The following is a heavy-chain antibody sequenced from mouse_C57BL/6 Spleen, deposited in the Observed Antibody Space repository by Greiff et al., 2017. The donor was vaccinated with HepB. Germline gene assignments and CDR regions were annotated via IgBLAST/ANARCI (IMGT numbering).Heavy chain of an antibody. D-gene: IGHD1-1*01. J-gene: IGHJ4*01. V-gene: IGHV5-4*01. CDR2: ISDGGSYT. CDR1: GFTFSSYA. Sequence: EVKVVESGGGLVKPGGSLKLSCAASGFTFSSYAMSWVRQTPEKRLEWVATISDGGSYTYYPDNVKGRFTISRDNAKNNLYLQMSHLKSEDTAMYYCARDRKGGSQYYAMDYWGQGTSVTVSS. CDR3: ARDRKGGSQYYAMDY.